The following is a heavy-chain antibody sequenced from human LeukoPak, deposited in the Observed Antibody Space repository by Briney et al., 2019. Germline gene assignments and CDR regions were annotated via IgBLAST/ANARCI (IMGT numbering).Heavy chain of an antibody. D-gene: IGHD6-19*01. Sequence: SGGSLGLSCAASGFTFSSYGMHWVRQAPGKGLEWVAVISYDGSNKYYADSVKGRFTISRDNSKNTLYLQMNSLRAEDTAVYYCAKGWQWLSSFWGQGTLVTVSS. CDR2: ISYDGSNK. CDR1: GFTFSSYG. J-gene: IGHJ4*02. V-gene: IGHV3-30*18. CDR3: AKGWQWLSSF.